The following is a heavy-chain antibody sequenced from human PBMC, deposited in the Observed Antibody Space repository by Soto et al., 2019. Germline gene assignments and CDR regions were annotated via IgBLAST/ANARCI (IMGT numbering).Heavy chain of an antibody. CDR1: GYTFTTYG. Sequence: ASVKVSCKASGYTFTTYGITWVRQAPGQGLEWMGWISLYDGSTKYAQNLQGRVTMTTDTPTSTAYMELTSLRSDDTAVCYCARERASGYFDFWGQGTLVTVSS. D-gene: IGHD3-10*01. J-gene: IGHJ4*02. CDR3: ARERASGYFDF. V-gene: IGHV1-18*01. CDR2: ISLYDGST.